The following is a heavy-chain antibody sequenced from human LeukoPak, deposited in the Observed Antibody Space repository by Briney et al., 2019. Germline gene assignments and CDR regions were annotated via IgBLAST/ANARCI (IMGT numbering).Heavy chain of an antibody. CDR3: ALTYYDFWSNDPNYAFDI. Sequence: PWETLPLMRSASGVSITSTSYYWGWIRQPPGKGLEWIGRIYYGGRAYYNPSLKSRVTISVDTSKNHFSLNLNSVTAADTAVYYCALTYYDFWSNDPNYAFDIWGQGTMVTVSS. CDR1: GVSITSTSYY. CDR2: IYYGGRA. V-gene: IGHV4-39*02. D-gene: IGHD3-3*01. J-gene: IGHJ3*02.